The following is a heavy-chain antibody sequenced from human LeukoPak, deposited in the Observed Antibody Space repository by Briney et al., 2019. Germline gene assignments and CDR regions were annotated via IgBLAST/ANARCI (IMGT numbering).Heavy chain of an antibody. D-gene: IGHD2-15*01. CDR2: ISYDGSNK. J-gene: IGHJ6*02. CDR3: ARDSARYCSGGSCYGMDV. CDR1: GFTFSSYA. Sequence: PGGSLRLSCAASGFTFSSYAMHWVRQAPGKGLEWVAVISYDGSNKYYADSVKGRFTISRDNSKNTLYLQMNSLRAEDTAVYYCARDSARYCSGGSCYGMDVWGQGTTVTVSS. V-gene: IGHV3-30-3*01.